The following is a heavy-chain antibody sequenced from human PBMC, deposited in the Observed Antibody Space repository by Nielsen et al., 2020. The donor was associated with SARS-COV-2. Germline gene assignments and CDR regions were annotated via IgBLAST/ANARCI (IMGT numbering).Heavy chain of an antibody. CDR3: ARGLLCRGGSSSCPRKDNWFDP. J-gene: IGHJ5*02. V-gene: IGHV4-59*13. Sequence: PGKGLEWIGYIYYSGSTYYNPSLKSRVTISVDTSKNQFSLKLSSVTAADTAVYYCARGLLCRGGSSSCPRKDNWFDPWGQGTLVTVSS. D-gene: IGHD6-13*01. CDR2: IYYSGST.